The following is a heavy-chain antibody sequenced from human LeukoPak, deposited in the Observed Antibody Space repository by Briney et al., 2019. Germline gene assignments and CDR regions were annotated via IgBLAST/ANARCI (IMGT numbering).Heavy chain of an antibody. J-gene: IGHJ4*02. CDR3: ARDAVLRNIAAAAYFDY. V-gene: IGHV3-23*01. CDR2: VSGSGGST. D-gene: IGHD6-13*01. CDR1: GFTFSSYE. Sequence: GGSLRLSCAASGFTFSSYELSWVRQAPGKGLQWVSGVSGSGGSTYYADSVTGRCTISRDNAKKSLYLQMNSLRAEDTALYYCARDAVLRNIAAAAYFDYWGQGTLVTVSS.